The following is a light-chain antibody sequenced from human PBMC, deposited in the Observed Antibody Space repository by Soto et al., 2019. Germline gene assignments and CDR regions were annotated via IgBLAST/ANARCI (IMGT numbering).Light chain of an antibody. CDR2: GAS. V-gene: IGKV3-20*01. Sequence: EIVLTQSPGTLSLSPGDRATPSCRASQSVSSNFLAWYQQKPGQAPRLLIYGASIRATGIPDRFSGSGSGTDFTLTIRRLEPEDFAIYFCHQYGSSPRTFGQGTKVEIK. CDR3: HQYGSSPRT. CDR1: QSVSSNF. J-gene: IGKJ1*01.